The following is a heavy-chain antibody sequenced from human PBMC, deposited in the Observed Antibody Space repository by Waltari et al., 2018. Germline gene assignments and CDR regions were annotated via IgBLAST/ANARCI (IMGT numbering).Heavy chain of an antibody. V-gene: IGHV3-23*01. Sequence: EVQVLESGGGLVQPGGSLRLSCAASGWTFLRISAMRWVRQAPGTGLEWVSSVSISDGSPNYADSVKGRFTISRDTSKNSWHLQMNSLRAEDTAVYYCATHFDYYDRSGWAAFEIWGQGTMVTVSS. D-gene: IGHD3-22*01. CDR2: VSISDGSP. CDR1: GWTFLRISA. CDR3: ATHFDYYDRSGWAAFEI. J-gene: IGHJ3*02.